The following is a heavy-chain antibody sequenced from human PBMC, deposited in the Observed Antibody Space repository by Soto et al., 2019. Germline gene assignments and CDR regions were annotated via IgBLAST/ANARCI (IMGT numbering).Heavy chain of an antibody. V-gene: IGHV4-34*01. CDR1: GGSFSGYY. CDR2: INHSGST. CDR3: ARVSASPTIFGVVIHYYGMDV. J-gene: IGHJ6*02. D-gene: IGHD3-3*01. Sequence: QVQLQQWGAGLLKPSETLSLTCAVYGGSFSGYYWSWIRQPPGKGLEWIGEINHSGSTNYNPSLKSRVTISVDTSKNTFSLKLSSVTAADTAVYYCARVSASPTIFGVVIHYYGMDVWGQGTTVTVSS.